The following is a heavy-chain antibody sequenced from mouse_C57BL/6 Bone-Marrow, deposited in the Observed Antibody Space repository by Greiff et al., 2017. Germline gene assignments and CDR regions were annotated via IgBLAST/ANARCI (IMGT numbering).Heavy chain of an antibody. D-gene: IGHD1-1*01. J-gene: IGHJ1*03. V-gene: IGHV1-81*01. Sequence: QVLLKQSGAELARPGASVKLSCKASGYTFTSYGISWVKQSTGQSLEWIGEIYPRSGNTYYNEKFKGKATLTADKSSSTAYMELRSLPSEDSAVYYCAREVTVVATHWYVDVWGTEATVT. CDR1: GYTFTSYG. CDR2: IYPRSGNT. CDR3: AREVTVVATHWYVDV.